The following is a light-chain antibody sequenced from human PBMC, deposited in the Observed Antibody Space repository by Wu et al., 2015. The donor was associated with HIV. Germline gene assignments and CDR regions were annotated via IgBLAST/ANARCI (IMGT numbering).Light chain of an antibody. CDR2: GAS. CDR3: QQYYSFLPLT. V-gene: IGKV1-8*01. CDR1: QGISSY. Sequence: AIRITQSPSTLSASTGDRVTITCRASQGISSYLAWYQQKPGKAPKLLIYGASTLQSGVPSRFSGSGSGTDFTLTISCLQSEDFATYYCQQYYSFLPLTFGGGTKVEIK. J-gene: IGKJ4*01.